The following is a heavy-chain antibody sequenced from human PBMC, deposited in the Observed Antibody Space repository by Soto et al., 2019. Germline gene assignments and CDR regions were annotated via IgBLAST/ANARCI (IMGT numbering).Heavy chain of an antibody. D-gene: IGHD3-3*01. V-gene: IGHV1-18*04. Sequence: ASVKVSCKASGYTFTSYGISWVRQAPGQGLEWMGWISACNGNTNYAQKLQGRVTMTTDTSTSTAYMELRSLRSDDTAVYYCARDRKGYYDFWSGSYPYFDYWGQGTLVTVSS. CDR3: ARDRKGYYDFWSGSYPYFDY. CDR2: ISACNGNT. CDR1: GYTFTSYG. J-gene: IGHJ4*02.